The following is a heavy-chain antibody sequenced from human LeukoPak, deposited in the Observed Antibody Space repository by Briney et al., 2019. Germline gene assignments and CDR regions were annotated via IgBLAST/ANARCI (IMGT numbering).Heavy chain of an antibody. J-gene: IGHJ4*02. CDR2: IYYGGYT. D-gene: IGHD1-26*01. CDR1: GGSISSNNYY. V-gene: IGHV4-39*07. Sequence: SETLSLTCTVSGGSISSNNYYWGWIRQPPGKGLEWIGSIYYGGYTYYNPSLKSRVTISVDTSKNQFSLKLSSVTAADTAVYYCARAIVGATPAFDYWGQGTLATVSS. CDR3: ARAIVGATPAFDY.